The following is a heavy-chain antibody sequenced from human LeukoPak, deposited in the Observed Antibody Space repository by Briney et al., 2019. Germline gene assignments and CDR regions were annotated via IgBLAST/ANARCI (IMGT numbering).Heavy chain of an antibody. CDR1: EXFFTTYC. Sequence: PGESLKISFKGSEXFFTTYCIGWVRQMPGKALEWMGIIYPGDSDTRYGPSFQGQVTISADKSISTAYLQWSSLKASDTAMYYCARRVPGGIDYWGQGTLVTVSS. J-gene: IGHJ4*02. CDR3: ARRVPGGIDY. V-gene: IGHV5-51*01. CDR2: IYPGDSDT. D-gene: IGHD6-25*01.